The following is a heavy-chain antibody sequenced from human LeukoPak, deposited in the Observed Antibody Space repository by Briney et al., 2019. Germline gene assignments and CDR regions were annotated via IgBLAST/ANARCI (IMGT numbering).Heavy chain of an antibody. CDR2: INPSGGST. Sequence: ASVKVSCKASGYTFTSYYMHWVRQAPGQGLEWMGIINPSGGSTSYAQKFQGRVTMTRDTSTSTVYMELSSLRSEDTAVYYCARSLWYYDSRGTTYDDYWGRGTLVTVSS. CDR3: ARSLWYYDSRGTTYDDY. V-gene: IGHV1-46*01. J-gene: IGHJ4*02. CDR1: GYTFTSYY. D-gene: IGHD3-22*01.